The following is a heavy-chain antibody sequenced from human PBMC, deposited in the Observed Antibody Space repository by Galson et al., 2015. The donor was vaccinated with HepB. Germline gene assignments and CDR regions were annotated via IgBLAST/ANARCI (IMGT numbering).Heavy chain of an antibody. D-gene: IGHD5-12*01. CDR1: GYTFTSYG. CDR2: ISAYNGNT. J-gene: IGHJ2*01. V-gene: IGHV1-18*04. CDR3: AREARGVATITRWYFDL. Sequence: SVKVSCKASGYTFTSYGISWVRQAPGQGLEWMGWISAYNGNTNYAQKLQGRVTMATDTSTSTAYMELRSLRSDDTAVYYCAREARGVATITRWYFDLWGRGTLVTVSS.